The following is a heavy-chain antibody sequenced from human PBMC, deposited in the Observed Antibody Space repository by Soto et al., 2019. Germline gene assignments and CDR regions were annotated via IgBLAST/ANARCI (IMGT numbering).Heavy chain of an antibody. D-gene: IGHD2-2*01. CDR1: GGSISSGGYY. Sequence: QVQLQESGPGLVKPSQTLSLTCTVSGGSISSGGYYWSWIRQHPGKGLEWIGYIYYSGRTYYNPSLKIRVTISVDTSKNQFSLKLSSVTAADTAVYYCARTDGYCSSTSCQTGWFDPWGQGTLVTVSS. J-gene: IGHJ5*02. V-gene: IGHV4-31*03. CDR2: IYYSGRT. CDR3: ARTDGYCSSTSCQTGWFDP.